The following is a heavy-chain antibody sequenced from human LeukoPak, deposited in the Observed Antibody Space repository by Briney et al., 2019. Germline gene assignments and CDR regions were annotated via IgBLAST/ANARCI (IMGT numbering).Heavy chain of an antibody. V-gene: IGHV5-51*01. Sequence: GESLKISCKGSGYSFTSYWICWVRQMPGKGLEWKWIIYPGDSDTRYNPSSQRHVTISAAKSITTSYRLWISLKSSHTTMYYCARYCSSPSCYSDYWGQGNLVTVSS. J-gene: IGHJ4*02. CDR2: IYPGDSDT. CDR3: ARYCSSPSCYSDY. CDR1: GYSFTSYW. D-gene: IGHD2-2*01.